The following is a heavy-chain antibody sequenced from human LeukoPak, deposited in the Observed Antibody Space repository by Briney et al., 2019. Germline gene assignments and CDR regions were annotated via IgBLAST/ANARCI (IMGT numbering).Heavy chain of an antibody. J-gene: IGHJ4*02. CDR1: GFTFSSYS. V-gene: IGHV3-21*01. CDR3: ASFPTPYDFWSGLIDY. CDR2: ISSSSSYI. Sequence: GGSLRLSCAASGFTFSSYSMNWVRQAPGKGLEWVSSISSSSSYIYYADSVKGRFTISRDNAKNSLYLQMNSLRAEDTAVYYCASFPTPYDFWSGLIDYWGQGTLVTVSS. D-gene: IGHD3-3*01.